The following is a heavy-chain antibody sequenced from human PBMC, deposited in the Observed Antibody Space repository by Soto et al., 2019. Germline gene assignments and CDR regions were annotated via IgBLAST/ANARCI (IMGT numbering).Heavy chain of an antibody. CDR3: MKVRDY. Sequence: EVKLVESGGGLVQPGGSLRISCKVSGFVFSDYAMTWVRQAPGKGLEWVSSIGKSGSDRDYADSVKGRFTISRDNSENTVYLQMDSLKVEDTALYFCMKVRDYWGQGTQVTVS. V-gene: IGHV3-23*04. J-gene: IGHJ4*02. CDR1: GFVFSDYA. CDR2: IGKSGSDR.